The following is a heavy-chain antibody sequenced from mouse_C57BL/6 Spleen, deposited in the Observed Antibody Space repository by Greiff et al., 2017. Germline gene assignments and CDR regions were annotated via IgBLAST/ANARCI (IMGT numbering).Heavy chain of an antibody. CDR2: INPSSGYT. J-gene: IGHJ3*01. CDR1: GYTFTSYT. CDR3: AREGVFAY. Sequence: QVQLKESGAELARPGASVKMSCKASGYTFTSYTMHWVKQRPGQGLEWIGYINPSSGYTKYNQKFKDKATLTADKSSITAYMQLSSLTSEDSAVYYCAREGVFAYWGQGTLVTVSA. V-gene: IGHV1-4*01.